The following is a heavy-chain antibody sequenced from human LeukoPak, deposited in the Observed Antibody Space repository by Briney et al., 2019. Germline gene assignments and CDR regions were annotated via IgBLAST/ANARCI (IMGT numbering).Heavy chain of an antibody. J-gene: IGHJ4*02. V-gene: IGHV1-2*02. CDR1: GYTFTGYY. CDR2: INPNSGFA. D-gene: IGHD6-19*01. Sequence: ASVKVSCKASGYTFTGYYIHWVRQAPGQGLQWMGWINPNSGFAHYPQNFQGRLTMTRDTSISAVYMELSRLRSDDTAVYYCARGQQWLEAFDYWGLGTLVTVSS. CDR3: ARGQQWLEAFDY.